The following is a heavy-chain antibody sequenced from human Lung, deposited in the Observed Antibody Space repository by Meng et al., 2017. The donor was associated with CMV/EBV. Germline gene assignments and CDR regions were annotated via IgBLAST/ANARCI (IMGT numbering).Heavy chain of an antibody. Sequence: ESXKISXAASGFTFSSYVMSWVRQAPGKGLEWVSAISGSGGITYYADSVKGRFTISRDNSKNTLYLEINSLRAEDTAEYYCAKDEAVYAISPFDYWGQGTXVTVAS. V-gene: IGHV3-23*01. CDR1: GFTFSSYV. J-gene: IGHJ4*02. CDR2: ISGSGGIT. D-gene: IGHD2-8*01. CDR3: AKDEAVYAISPFDY.